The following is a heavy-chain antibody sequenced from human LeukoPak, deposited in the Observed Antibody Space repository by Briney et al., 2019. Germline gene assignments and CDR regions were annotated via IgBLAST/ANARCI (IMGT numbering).Heavy chain of an antibody. J-gene: IGHJ4*02. CDR2: IRYDGSNK. D-gene: IGHD3-3*01. CDR3: ATLTYYDFWSGPIDY. Sequence: PGGSLRLSCAASGFTFSSYGMHWVRQAPGKGLEWVAFIRYDGSNKYYADSVKGRFTISRDNSKNTLYLQMNSLRAEDTAVYYCATLTYYDFWSGPIDYWGQGTLVTVSS. CDR1: GFTFSSYG. V-gene: IGHV3-30*02.